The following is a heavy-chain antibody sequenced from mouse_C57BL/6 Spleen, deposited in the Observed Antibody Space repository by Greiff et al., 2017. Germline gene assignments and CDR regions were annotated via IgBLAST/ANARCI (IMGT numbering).Heavy chain of an antibody. V-gene: IGHV2-6-1*01. J-gene: IGHJ4*01. CDR1: GFSLTSYG. CDR2: IWSDGST. D-gene: IGHD2-4*01. Sequence: VKVVESGPGLVAPSQSLSITCTVSGFSLTSYGVHWVRQPPGKGLEWLVVIWSDGSTTYNSALKSRLSISKDNSKSQVFLKMNSLQTDDTAMYYCARHDDYDYAMDYWGQGTSVTVSS. CDR3: ARHDDYDYAMDY.